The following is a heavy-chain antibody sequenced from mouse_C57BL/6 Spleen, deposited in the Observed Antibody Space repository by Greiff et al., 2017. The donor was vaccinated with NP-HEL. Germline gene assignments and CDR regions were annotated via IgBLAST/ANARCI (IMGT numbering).Heavy chain of an antibody. Sequence: EVQLQQSGPGLVKPSQSLSLTCSVTGYSITSGYYWNWIRQFPGNKLEWMGYISYDGSNNYNPSLKNRISITRDTSKNQFFLKLNSGTTEDTATYYCAREDDGYSYFDVWGTGTTVTVSS. CDR2: ISYDGSN. D-gene: IGHD2-3*01. CDR3: AREDDGYSYFDV. CDR1: GYSITSGYY. V-gene: IGHV3-6*01. J-gene: IGHJ1*03.